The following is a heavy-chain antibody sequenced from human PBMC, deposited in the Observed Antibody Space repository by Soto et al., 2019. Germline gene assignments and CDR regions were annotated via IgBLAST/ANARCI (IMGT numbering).Heavy chain of an antibody. V-gene: IGHV3-23*01. CDR1: GFTFSSYA. CDR2: ISGRGGST. Sequence: GGSLRLSCAASGFTFSSYAMSWDRQAPGKGLEWVSAISGRGGSTYYADSVKGRFTISRDNSKNTLYLQMNSLRAEDTAVYYCAKVGPEDIVVVVAALKYNWFDPWGQGTLVTVSS. D-gene: IGHD2-15*01. CDR3: AKVGPEDIVVVVAALKYNWFDP. J-gene: IGHJ5*02.